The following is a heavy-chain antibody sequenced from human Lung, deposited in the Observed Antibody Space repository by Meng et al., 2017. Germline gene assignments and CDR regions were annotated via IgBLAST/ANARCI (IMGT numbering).Heavy chain of an antibody. Sequence: VLLGESGGGLVPPGGSLGLSCAASGFTFTDHWMHWVRQGPGKGLVWVSRINRDGTKPTYADSVKGRFTISRDNAKNTLYLQMNNLRAEDTAFYYCTNDRLNHWGQGALVTVSS. V-gene: IGHV3-74*01. CDR1: GFTFTDHW. D-gene: IGHD1-1*01. CDR2: INRDGTKP. J-gene: IGHJ1*01. CDR3: TNDRLNH.